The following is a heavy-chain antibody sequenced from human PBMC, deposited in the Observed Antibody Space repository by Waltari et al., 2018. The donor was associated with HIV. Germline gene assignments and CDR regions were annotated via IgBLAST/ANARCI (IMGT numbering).Heavy chain of an antibody. CDR2: IYSGGST. CDR1: GFPVSRNY. Sequence: EVQLVESGGGLVQPGGSLRLSCAASGFPVSRNYISWVRQAPGKGLEWVSVIYSGGSTYYADSVKGRFTISRDNSKNTLYLQMNSLRAEDTAVYYCASIAYCGGDCYPRGMDVWGQGTTVTVSS. J-gene: IGHJ6*02. D-gene: IGHD2-21*02. V-gene: IGHV3-66*01. CDR3: ASIAYCGGDCYPRGMDV.